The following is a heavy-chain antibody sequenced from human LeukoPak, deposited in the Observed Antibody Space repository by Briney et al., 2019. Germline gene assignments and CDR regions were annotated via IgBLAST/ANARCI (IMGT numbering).Heavy chain of an antibody. CDR3: ARSSGSLFDY. D-gene: IGHD1-26*01. Sequence: KSSVTLSLTCTVSGYSISSGYYWGWIRQPPGKGLEWIGNFYHSGSTYYNPSLKSRVTMSVDTSKNQFSLKLSSVTAADTAVYYCARSSGSLFDYWGQGTLVTVSS. J-gene: IGHJ4*02. CDR1: GYSISSGYY. CDR2: FYHSGST. V-gene: IGHV4-38-2*02.